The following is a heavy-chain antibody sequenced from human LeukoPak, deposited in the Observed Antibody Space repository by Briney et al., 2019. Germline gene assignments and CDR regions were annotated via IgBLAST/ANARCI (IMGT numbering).Heavy chain of an antibody. D-gene: IGHD4-23*01. V-gene: IGHV3-20*01. CDR2: INWSGGSI. J-gene: IGHJ3*01. CDR3: ARVFNGGKGVPLDV. CDR1: GFNFDGYG. Sequence: GGSLRLSCAASGFNFDGYGMSWVRRVPGKGLEWVSGINWSGGSIGYADSVKGRFTTSRDNDKNSLYLQMNSLRVEDTAMYHCARVFNGGKGVPLDVWGQGTVVSVSS.